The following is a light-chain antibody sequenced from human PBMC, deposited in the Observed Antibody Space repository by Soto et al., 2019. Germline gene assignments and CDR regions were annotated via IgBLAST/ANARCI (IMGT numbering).Light chain of an antibody. J-gene: IGKJ5*01. CDR2: AAS. V-gene: IGKV1-39*01. CDR3: QQSYRNPIT. CDR1: QTISSW. Sequence: IQMTQSPSTLSGSVGDRGTITCRASQTISSWLAWYQQKPGKAPNLLIHAASSLQSGVKQRFSGSGSGTDFTLTIRSMQPEDFATYFCQQSYRNPITFGQGTRVEIK.